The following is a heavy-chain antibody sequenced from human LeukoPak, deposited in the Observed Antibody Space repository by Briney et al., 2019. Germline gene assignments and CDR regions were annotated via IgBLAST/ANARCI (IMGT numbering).Heavy chain of an antibody. CDR3: ARDWVGYYGSGSGGDWFDP. CDR1: GGTFSSYA. J-gene: IGHJ5*02. CDR2: IIPILGIA. Sequence: SVKVSCKASGGTFSSYAISWVRQAPGQGLEWMGRIIPILGIANYAQKFQGRVTITADKSTSTAYMELRSLRSDDTAVYYCARDWVGYYGSGSGGDWFDPWGQGTLVTVSS. D-gene: IGHD3-10*01. V-gene: IGHV1-69*04.